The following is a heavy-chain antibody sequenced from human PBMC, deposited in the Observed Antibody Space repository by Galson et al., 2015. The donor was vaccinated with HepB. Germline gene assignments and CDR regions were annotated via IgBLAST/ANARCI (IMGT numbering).Heavy chain of an antibody. J-gene: IGHJ4*02. V-gene: IGHV1-24*01. CDR2: FDPEDGET. Sequence: SVKVSCKVSGYTLTELSMHWVRQAPGKGLEWMGGFDPEDGETIYAQKFQGRVTMTEDTSTDTAYMELSSLRSEDTAVYYCATFPTDCGGDCYFDYWGQGTLVTVSS. CDR3: ATFPTDCGGDCYFDY. CDR1: GYTLTELS. D-gene: IGHD2-21*02.